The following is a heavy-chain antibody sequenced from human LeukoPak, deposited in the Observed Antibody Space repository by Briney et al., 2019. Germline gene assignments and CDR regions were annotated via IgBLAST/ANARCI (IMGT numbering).Heavy chain of an antibody. J-gene: IGHJ3*02. CDR2: INPNSGGT. CDR1: GYTFTGYY. Sequence: ASVKVSCKASGYTFTGYYMHWVRQAPGQGLEWMGWINPNSGGTNYAQKSQGRVTMTRDTSISTAYMELSRLRSDDTAVYYCARVGYCSSTSCRRDAFDIWGQGTMVTVSS. V-gene: IGHV1-2*02. CDR3: ARVGYCSSTSCRRDAFDI. D-gene: IGHD2-2*01.